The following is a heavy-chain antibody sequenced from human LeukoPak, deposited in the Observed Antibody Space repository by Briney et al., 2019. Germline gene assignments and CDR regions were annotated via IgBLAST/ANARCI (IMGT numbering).Heavy chain of an antibody. D-gene: IGHD2-15*01. Sequence: GGSLRPSCAASGFTFSSYSMNWVRQAPGKGLEWVSSISSSSSYIYYADSVKGRFTISRDNAKNSLYLQMNSLRAEDTAVYYCARDTGYCSGGSCYGFLWGQGALVTVSS. CDR2: ISSSSSYI. CDR1: GFTFSSYS. V-gene: IGHV3-21*01. J-gene: IGHJ4*02. CDR3: ARDTGYCSGGSCYGFL.